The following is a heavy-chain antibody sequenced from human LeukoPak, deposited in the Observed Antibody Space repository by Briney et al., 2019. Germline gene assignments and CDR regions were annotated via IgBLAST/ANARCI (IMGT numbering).Heavy chain of an antibody. CDR2: IVVGSGNT. D-gene: IGHD1-1*01. CDR1: GFTFTSSA. V-gene: IGHV1-58*02. J-gene: IGHJ2*01. CDR3: AGLNWNDSFWYFDL. Sequence: ASVKVSCKASGFTFTSSAMQWVRQARGQRLEWIGWIVVGSGNTNYAQKFQERVTITRDMSTSTAYMELSSLRSEDTAVYYCAGLNWNDSFWYFDLWGRGTLVTVSS.